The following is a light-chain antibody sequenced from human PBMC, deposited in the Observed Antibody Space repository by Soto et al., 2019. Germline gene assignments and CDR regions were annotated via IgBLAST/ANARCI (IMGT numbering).Light chain of an antibody. CDR1: LDIGND. CDR2: HTS. J-gene: IGKJ5*01. CDR3: LQHKSYPWT. Sequence: DIQVTQSPSSLSASIGDRVSITCRASLDIGNDLDWYQQKPGKAPKRLLYHTSTLQSGVPSRFSGAGSGAEFTLTINGLQSEDFATYFCLQHKSYPWTFGQGTRLEIK. V-gene: IGKV1-17*01.